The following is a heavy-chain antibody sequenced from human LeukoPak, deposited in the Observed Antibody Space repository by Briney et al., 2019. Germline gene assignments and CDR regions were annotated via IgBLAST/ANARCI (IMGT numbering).Heavy chain of an antibody. Sequence: ASVKVSCKASAYTFTRYYMHWGRQAPGQGLEWMGWINPNSGGTNYAQKFQGRVTMTRDTSISTAYMELSRLRSDDTAVYYCARGYCSCTSCYWYFDYWGQGTLVTVSS. CDR2: INPNSGGT. J-gene: IGHJ4*02. CDR1: AYTFTRYY. D-gene: IGHD2-2*01. CDR3: ARGYCSCTSCYWYFDY. V-gene: IGHV1-2*02.